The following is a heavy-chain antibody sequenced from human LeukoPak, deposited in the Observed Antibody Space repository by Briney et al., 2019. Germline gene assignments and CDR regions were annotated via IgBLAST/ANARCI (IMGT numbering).Heavy chain of an antibody. J-gene: IGHJ5*02. V-gene: IGHV3-23*01. Sequence: PGGSLRLPCAASGFTFSSYAMSWVRQAPGKGLDWVSAISGSGGSTYYADSVKGRFTISRDNSKNTLYLQMNSLRAEDTAVYYCAKGGTWLIDPWGQGTLVTVSS. CDR1: GFTFSSYA. CDR2: ISGSGGST. CDR3: AKGGTWLIDP. D-gene: IGHD1-1*01.